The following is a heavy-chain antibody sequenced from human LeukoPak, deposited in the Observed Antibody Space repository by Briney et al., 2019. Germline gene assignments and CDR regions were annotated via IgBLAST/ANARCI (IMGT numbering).Heavy chain of an antibody. D-gene: IGHD5-18*01. J-gene: IGHJ4*02. CDR1: GGTFSSYA. CDR2: IIPIFGTA. V-gene: IGHV1-69*13. CDR3: ARDLYSYGTFDY. Sequence: GASVKVSCKASGGTFSSYAISWVRQAPGQGLEWMGGIIPIFGTANYARKFQGRVTITADESTSTAYMELSSLRSEDTAVYYCARDLYSYGTFDYWGQGTLVTVSS.